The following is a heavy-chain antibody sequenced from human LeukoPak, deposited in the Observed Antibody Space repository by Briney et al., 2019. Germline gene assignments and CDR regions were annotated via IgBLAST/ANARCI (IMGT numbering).Heavy chain of an antibody. CDR3: ARPTPYIAAATGWFDP. D-gene: IGHD6-13*01. CDR1: GGSISSSSYY. Sequence: PSETLSLTCTVSGGSISSSSYYWGWIRQPPGKGLEWIGSIYYSGSTYYNPSLKSRVTISVDTSKNQFSLKLSSVTAADTAVYYCARPTPYIAAATGWFDPWGQGTLVTVSS. V-gene: IGHV4-39*01. CDR2: IYYSGST. J-gene: IGHJ5*02.